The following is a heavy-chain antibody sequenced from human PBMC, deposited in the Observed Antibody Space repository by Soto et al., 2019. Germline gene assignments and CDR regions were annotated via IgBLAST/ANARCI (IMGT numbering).Heavy chain of an antibody. D-gene: IGHD1-26*01. V-gene: IGHV4-39*01. Sequence: SETLSLTCGVSGGSFGSSAYYWGWIRQAPGKGLEWIGSINYSGSTYYNPSLKSRVTISVDTSRNQFSLKLSSVTAADTALYYCSRRAPERFDPWGQGTLVTVSS. CDR2: INYSGST. CDR3: SRRAPERFDP. J-gene: IGHJ5*02. CDR1: GGSFGSSAYY.